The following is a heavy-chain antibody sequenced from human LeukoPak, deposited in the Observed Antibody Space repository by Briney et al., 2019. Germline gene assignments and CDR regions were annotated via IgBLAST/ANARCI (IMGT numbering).Heavy chain of an antibody. CDR3: AREELLQDHFDY. Sequence: GGSLRLSCAASGFTFSSYWMHWVRQAPGKGLVWVSRINSDGSSTSYADSVKGRFTISRDNAKNSLYLQMNSLRAEDTAVYYCAREELLQDHFDYWGQGTLVTVSS. J-gene: IGHJ4*02. V-gene: IGHV3-74*01. CDR1: GFTFSSYW. D-gene: IGHD1-26*01. CDR2: INSDGSST.